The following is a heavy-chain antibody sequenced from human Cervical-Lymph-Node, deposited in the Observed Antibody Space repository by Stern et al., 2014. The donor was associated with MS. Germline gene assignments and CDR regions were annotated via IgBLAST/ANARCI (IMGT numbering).Heavy chain of an antibody. D-gene: IGHD4-17*01. Sequence: VQLVESGAEVKKPGASVKGSCKASGYSFTTYYIQWVRQAPGQGLEWMGIINPSGDSTDYAQKFQGRVTVTRDTSTSTVSMALSSLRSDDTAVYYCATSLTTLSQFDYWGQGTLVTVSS. J-gene: IGHJ4*02. CDR2: INPSGDST. CDR3: ATSLTTLSQFDY. V-gene: IGHV1-46*01. CDR1: GYSFTTYY.